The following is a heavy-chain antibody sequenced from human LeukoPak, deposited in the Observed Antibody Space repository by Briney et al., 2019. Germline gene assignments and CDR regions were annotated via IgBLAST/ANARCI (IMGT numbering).Heavy chain of an antibody. D-gene: IGHD3-9*01. CDR3: ARDGRYYDILTGYYNNHFDY. CDR2: INPNSGGT. Sequence: ASVTVSCKASGYTFTGYYMHWVRQAPGQGLEWIGWINPNSGGTNYAQKFQGRVTMTRDTSISTAYVELSRLRSDDTAVYYCARDGRYYDILTGYYNNHFDYWGQGTLVTVSS. J-gene: IGHJ4*02. CDR1: GYTFTGYY. V-gene: IGHV1-2*02.